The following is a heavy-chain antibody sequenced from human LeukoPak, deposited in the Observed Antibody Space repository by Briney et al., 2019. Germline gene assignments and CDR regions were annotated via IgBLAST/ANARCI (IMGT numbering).Heavy chain of an antibody. CDR2: IYYSGST. J-gene: IGHJ6*02. V-gene: IGHV4-30-4*01. CDR1: GSSISSGDYY. D-gene: IGHD4-17*01. Sequence: SETLSLTCTVSGSSISSGDYYWSWIRQPPGKGLEWIGYIYYSGSTYYNPSLKSRVTISVDTSKNQFSLKLSSVTAADTAVYYCARGYGDPYYYYGMDVWGQGTTVTVSS. CDR3: ARGYGDPYYYYGMDV.